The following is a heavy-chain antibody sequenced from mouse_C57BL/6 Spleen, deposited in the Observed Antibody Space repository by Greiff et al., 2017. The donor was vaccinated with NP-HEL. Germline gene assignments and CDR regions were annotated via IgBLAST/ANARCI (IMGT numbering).Heavy chain of an antibody. J-gene: IGHJ4*01. CDR1: GYTFTDYY. D-gene: IGHD1-1*01. CDR3: ARKDYYGSRLFYYAMDY. V-gene: IGHV1-19*01. CDR2: INPYNGGT. Sequence: EVQLQQSGPVLVKPGASVKMSCKASGYTFTDYYMNWVKQSHGKSLEWIGVINPYNGGTSYNQKFKGKATLTVDKSSSTAYMELNSLTSEDSAVYYCARKDYYGSRLFYYAMDYWGQGTSVTVSS.